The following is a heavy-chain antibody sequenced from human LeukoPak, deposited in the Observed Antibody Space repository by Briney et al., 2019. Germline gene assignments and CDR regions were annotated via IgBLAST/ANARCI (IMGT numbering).Heavy chain of an antibody. CDR3: ARAEGYSSSHNPDY. CDR1: GFTFSSYA. CDR2: ISYDGSNK. V-gene: IGHV3-30-3*01. D-gene: IGHD6-13*01. Sequence: GRSLRLSCAASGFTFSSYAMHWVRQAPGKGLEWVVVISYDGSNKYYADSVKGRFTISRDNSKNTLYLQMNSLRAEDTAVYYCARAEGYSSSHNPDYWGQGTLVTVSS. J-gene: IGHJ4*02.